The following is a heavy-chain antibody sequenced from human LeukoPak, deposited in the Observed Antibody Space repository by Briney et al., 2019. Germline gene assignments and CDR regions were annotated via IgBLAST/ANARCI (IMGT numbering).Heavy chain of an antibody. CDR1: GHTLSSYW. CDR3: ARDVGGAGSY. D-gene: IGHD3-10*01. Sequence: GGSLRLSRAASGHTLSSYWMHWVRQAPGKGLVWVSRIDTDGRTTSYADSVKGRFTISRDNVQNTLYLQMNSLRAGDTAVYYCARDVGGAGSYWGQGTLVTVSS. CDR2: IDTDGRTT. J-gene: IGHJ4*02. V-gene: IGHV3-74*01.